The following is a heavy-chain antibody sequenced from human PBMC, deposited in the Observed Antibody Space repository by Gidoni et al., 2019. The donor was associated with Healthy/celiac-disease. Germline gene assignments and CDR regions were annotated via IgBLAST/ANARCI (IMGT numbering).Heavy chain of an antibody. CDR1: GFTFRSYA. J-gene: IGHJ3*02. Sequence: EVQLLESGGGLVQPGGSLRLSCAASGFTFRSYAMSGVRQAPGKGLEWVSAISGSGGSNYYADSVKGRFTISRDNSKNTLYLQMNILRAEDTAVYYCAISGVSTSPDAFDIWGQGTMVTVSS. V-gene: IGHV3-23*01. CDR3: AISGVSTSPDAFDI. CDR2: ISGSGGSN. D-gene: IGHD2-2*01.